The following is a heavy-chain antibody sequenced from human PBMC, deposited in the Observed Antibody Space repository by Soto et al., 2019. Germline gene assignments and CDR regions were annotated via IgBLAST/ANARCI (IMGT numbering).Heavy chain of an antibody. J-gene: IGHJ4*02. CDR2: ISLYNVNT. D-gene: IGHD2-2*01. Sequence: QIQLVQSGPEVKKPGASMKVSCKAYDFSFTSHGISWVRQAPGQGLEWMGWISLYNVNTNYAQQFQGLVTMTTDTSTSTAYLDLRSLRSDDTAMYFCAIYHLELFRFDYWGQFNLVTVSS. V-gene: IGHV1-18*04. CDR1: DFSFTSHG. CDR3: AIYHLELFRFDY.